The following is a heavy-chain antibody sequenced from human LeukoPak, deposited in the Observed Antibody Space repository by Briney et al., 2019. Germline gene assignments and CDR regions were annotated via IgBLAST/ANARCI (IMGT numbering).Heavy chain of an antibody. CDR3: ARQCRNGNYFDY. Sequence: SETLSLTCAVSGVSVSSSNWSWIRRPPGKGLEWIGYIYDSGSTAYNSSLKSRVTISVDTSKNQFSLKLYSVTAADTAVYYRARQCRNGNYFDYWGQGTLVTVSS. V-gene: IGHV4-59*08. J-gene: IGHJ4*02. CDR2: IYDSGST. D-gene: IGHD1-26*01. CDR1: GVSVSSSN.